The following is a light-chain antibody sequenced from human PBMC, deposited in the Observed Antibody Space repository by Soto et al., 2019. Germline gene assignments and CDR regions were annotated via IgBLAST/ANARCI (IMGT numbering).Light chain of an antibody. J-gene: IGKJ5*01. Sequence: IQMTQSPSSLSVSAGNRVTITCQASQNISNYLNWYQQKPGKAPRLLIYDVSNWETGVPARFSGSGSGTDFSLTISRLEPEDIAMYHCQQYSNSPLTFGQGTRLEIK. CDR2: DVS. CDR3: QQYSNSPLT. V-gene: IGKV1-33*01. CDR1: QNISNY.